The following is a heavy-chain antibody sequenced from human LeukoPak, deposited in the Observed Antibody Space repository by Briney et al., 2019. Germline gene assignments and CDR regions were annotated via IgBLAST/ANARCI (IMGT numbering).Heavy chain of an antibody. CDR3: ARDHYDSSGYPDLLAFDI. V-gene: IGHV3-74*01. CDR2: INNDGSSA. CDR1: GFTFSSYW. Sequence: GGSLRLSCAASGFTFSSYWMHWVRQTPGKGLIYISRINNDGSSANYADSVRGRFTISRDNAENTLYLQMNSLRAEDTAVYYCARDHYDSSGYPDLLAFDIWGQGTMVTVSS. D-gene: IGHD3-22*01. J-gene: IGHJ3*02.